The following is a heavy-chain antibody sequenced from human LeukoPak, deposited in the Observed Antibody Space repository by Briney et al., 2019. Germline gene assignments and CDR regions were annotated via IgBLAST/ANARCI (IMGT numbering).Heavy chain of an antibody. J-gene: IGHJ4*02. V-gene: IGHV3-30*18. CDR2: ISYDGSNK. CDR3: AKEGVASSGWTLLY. Sequence: SCKASGGTFSSYGMHWVRQAPGKGLEWVAVISYDGSNKYYADSVKGRFTISRDNSKNTLYLQMNSLRAEDTAVYYCAKEGVASSGWTLLYWGQGTLVTVSS. D-gene: IGHD6-19*01. CDR1: GGTFSSYG.